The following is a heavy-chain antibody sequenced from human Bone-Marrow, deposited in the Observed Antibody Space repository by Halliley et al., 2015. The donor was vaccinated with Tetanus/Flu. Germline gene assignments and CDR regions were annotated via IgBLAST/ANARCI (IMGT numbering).Heavy chain of an antibody. Sequence: QLVQSGAEVKKPGESLKISCKASGYSFTSYWIAWVRQMPGKGLERMGIIYPGDSDTRYSPSFQGQVTISADRSISTAYLQWSSLKASDTAMYYCARLVTGTNATYGLDVWGQGNKVTVSS. CDR3: ARLVTGTNATYGLDV. CDR2: IYPGDSDT. D-gene: IGHD2-8*02. CDR1: GYSFTSYW. J-gene: IGHJ6*02. V-gene: IGHV5-51*03.